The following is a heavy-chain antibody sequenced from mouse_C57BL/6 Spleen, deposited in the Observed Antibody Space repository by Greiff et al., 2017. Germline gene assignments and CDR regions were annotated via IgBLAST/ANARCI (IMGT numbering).Heavy chain of an antibody. CDR2: IDPETGGT. CDR1: GYTFTDYE. V-gene: IGHV1-15*01. Sequence: VQLQQSGAELVRPGASVTLSCKASGYTFTDYEMHWVKQTPVHGLEWIGAIDPETGGTAYNQKFKGKAILTADKSSSTAYMELRSLTSEDSAVYYCTRGGDYDGDYFDYWGQGTTLTVSS. J-gene: IGHJ2*01. D-gene: IGHD2-4*01. CDR3: TRGGDYDGDYFDY.